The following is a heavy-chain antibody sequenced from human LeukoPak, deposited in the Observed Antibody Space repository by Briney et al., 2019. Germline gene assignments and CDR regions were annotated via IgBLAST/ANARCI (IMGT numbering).Heavy chain of an antibody. CDR2: IRVSGST. CDR1: GFTYSTYD. Sequence: QPGGSLRLSCAASGFTYSTYDMNWVRQAPGKGLEWVSTIRVSGSTYYAGSVRGRFTISRDNSKNTLYLQMDSLRGEDTAVYYCAKDNSGIRGILYYGMDVWGQGTTVTVSS. V-gene: IGHV3-23*01. CDR3: AKDNSGIRGILYYGMDV. D-gene: IGHD1-26*01. J-gene: IGHJ6*02.